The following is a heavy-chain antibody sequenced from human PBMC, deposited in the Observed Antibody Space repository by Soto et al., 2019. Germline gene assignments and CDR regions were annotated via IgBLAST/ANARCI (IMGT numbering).Heavy chain of an antibody. CDR2: MFYGVST. J-gene: IGHJ4*02. Sequence: SETLSLTCTVSGSSINSSGYYWGWIRQPPGKGLEWIGSMFYGVSTYYNPSLKSRVTVSVDTSKNQLSLNLRSVTAADTAVYYCARLPSRHLVDYWGQGTLVTVSS. CDR1: GSSINSSGYY. CDR3: ARLPSRHLVDY. D-gene: IGHD3-3*02. V-gene: IGHV4-39*01.